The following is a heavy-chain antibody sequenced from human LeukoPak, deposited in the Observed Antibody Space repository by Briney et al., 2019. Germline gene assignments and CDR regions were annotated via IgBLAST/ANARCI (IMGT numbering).Heavy chain of an antibody. Sequence: GRSLRLSCAASGFTFDDYAMPWVRQAPGKGLEWVSGISWNSGSIGYADSVKGRFTISRDNAKNSLYLQMNSLRAEDTALYYCAKDIGLALERYYFDYWGQGTLVTVSS. CDR1: GFTFDDYA. CDR3: AKDIGLALERYYFDY. J-gene: IGHJ4*02. D-gene: IGHD3-16*01. CDR2: ISWNSGSI. V-gene: IGHV3-9*01.